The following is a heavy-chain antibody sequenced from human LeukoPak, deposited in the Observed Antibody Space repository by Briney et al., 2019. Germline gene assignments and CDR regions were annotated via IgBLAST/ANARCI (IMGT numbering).Heavy chain of an antibody. Sequence: PGGSLRLSCAASGFTFSSYGMHWVRQAPGKGLEWVAVISYDGSNKYYADSVKGRFTISRDNSKNTLYLQMNSLRAEDTAVYYYAKVQRVWFGELLFAPFDYWGQGTLVTVSS. CDR2: ISYDGSNK. CDR3: AKVQRVWFGELLFAPFDY. D-gene: IGHD3-10*01. J-gene: IGHJ4*02. CDR1: GFTFSSYG. V-gene: IGHV3-30*18.